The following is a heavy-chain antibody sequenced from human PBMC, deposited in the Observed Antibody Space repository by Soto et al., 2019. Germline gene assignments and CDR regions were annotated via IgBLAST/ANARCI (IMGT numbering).Heavy chain of an antibody. CDR2: TYYRSKWFY. Sequence: PSQTRSLTCXISGDSISDNSGAWNWIRQSPSRGLEWLGRTYYRSKWFYDYAASVKTRITINPDTSKNQFSLQLNSVTPEDKAVYYCTRDRAVAGTYYYGMDVWGQGTTVTVSS. CDR1: GDSISDNSGA. J-gene: IGHJ6*02. V-gene: IGHV6-1*01. D-gene: IGHD6-19*01. CDR3: TRDRAVAGTYYYGMDV.